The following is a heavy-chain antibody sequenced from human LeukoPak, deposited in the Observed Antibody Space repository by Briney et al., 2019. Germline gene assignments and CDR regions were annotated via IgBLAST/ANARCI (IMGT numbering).Heavy chain of an antibody. V-gene: IGHV3-15*01. Sequence: GGSLRLSCAASGFTFSNAWMSWVRQAPGKGLEWVGRMKRKSDGETTDYAAPVKGRFTISRDDSKNTLHLQMNSLKTEDTAVYYCTTDPYSGSYNYYYGMDVWGQGTTVTVSS. CDR2: MKRKSDGETT. CDR3: TTDPYSGSYNYYYGMDV. CDR1: GFTFSNAW. J-gene: IGHJ6*02. D-gene: IGHD1-26*01.